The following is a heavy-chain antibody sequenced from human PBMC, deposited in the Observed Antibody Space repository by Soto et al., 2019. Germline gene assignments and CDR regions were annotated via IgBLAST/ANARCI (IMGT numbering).Heavy chain of an antibody. CDR3: TSTLQWPVQFDD. V-gene: IGHV3-23*01. J-gene: IGHJ4*02. D-gene: IGHD6-19*01. Sequence: PGGSLRLSCAASGFTFRAYAVSWVRQAPGKGLEWVSTIDGSGYDTYYADSVKGRFSISRDNSKNTLYLHMNSLRAEDTAIYYCTSTLQWPVQFDDWGQGTQVTVSS. CDR2: IDGSGYDT. CDR1: GFTFRAYA.